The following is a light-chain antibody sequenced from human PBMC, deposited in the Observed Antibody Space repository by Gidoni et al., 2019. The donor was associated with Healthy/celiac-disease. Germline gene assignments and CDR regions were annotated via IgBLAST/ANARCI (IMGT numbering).Light chain of an antibody. CDR3: QQRSNWPLT. CDR2: DAS. J-gene: IGKJ4*01. CDR1: QSVSSY. V-gene: IGKV3-11*01. Sequence: EIVLTQSPATLSLSPGERATLAGRASQSVSSYLAWYQQKPGQAPRLLIYDASNRASGIPARFSGSGSGTYFTLTISSLEPEDFAVYYCQQRSNWPLTFGGGTKVEI.